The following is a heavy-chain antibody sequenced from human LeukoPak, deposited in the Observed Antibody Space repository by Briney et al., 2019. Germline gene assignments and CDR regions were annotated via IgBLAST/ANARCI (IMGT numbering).Heavy chain of an antibody. CDR1: GFTFSSYA. CDR2: ISGSGGST. CDR3: AKHQGGSSGQSHWFDP. V-gene: IGHV3-23*01. D-gene: IGHD3-22*01. J-gene: IGHJ5*02. Sequence: GGSLRLSCAASGFTFSSYAMSWVRQAPGKGLEWVSAISGSGGSTYYADSVRGRFTISRDNSKNTLYLQMNSLRAEDTAVYYCAKHQGGSSGQSHWFDPWGQGTLVTVSS.